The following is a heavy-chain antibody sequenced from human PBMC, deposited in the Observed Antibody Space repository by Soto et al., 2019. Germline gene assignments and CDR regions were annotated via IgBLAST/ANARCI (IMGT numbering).Heavy chain of an antibody. Sequence: ASVKVSCKASGYTFTSYYINWVRQATGQGLEWMGWMNPNSGNTGYAQKFQGRVTMTRNTSISTAYMELSSLRSEDTAVYYCARGPLNGDDFWSGYYSYYYYYGMYVWGQGTTVTVSS. CDR3: ARGPLNGDDFWSGYYSYYYYYGMYV. CDR2: MNPNSGNT. CDR1: GYTFTSYY. J-gene: IGHJ6*02. V-gene: IGHV1-8*01. D-gene: IGHD3-3*01.